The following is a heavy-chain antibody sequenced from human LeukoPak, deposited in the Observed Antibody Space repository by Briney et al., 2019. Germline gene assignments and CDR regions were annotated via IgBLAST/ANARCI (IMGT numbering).Heavy chain of an antibody. J-gene: IGHJ5*02. D-gene: IGHD2-15*01. V-gene: IGHV4-4*02. CDR3: ARLLLGYCSGGSCYGRGWFDP. CDR2: IYHSGST. CDR1: GGSISSSNW. Sequence: SGTLSLTCAVSGGSISSSNWWSWVRQPPGKGLEWIGEIYHSGSTNYNPSLKSRVTISVDTSKNQFSLKLSSVTAADTAVYYCARLLLGYCSGGSCYGRGWFDPWGQGTLVTVSS.